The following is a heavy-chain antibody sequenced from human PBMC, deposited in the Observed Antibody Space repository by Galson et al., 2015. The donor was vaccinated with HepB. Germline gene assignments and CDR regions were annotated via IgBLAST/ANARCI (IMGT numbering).Heavy chain of an antibody. J-gene: IGHJ4*02. V-gene: IGHV5-10-1*01. Sequence: QSGAEVKKPGESLRISCKGSGYSFTSYWISWVRQMPGKGLEWMGRIDPSDSYTNYSPSFQGHVTISADKSISTAYLQWSSLKASDTAMYYCATEAMVRVHDSSGGYWGQGTLVTVSS. CDR3: ATEAMVRVHDSSGGY. CDR2: IDPSDSYT. CDR1: GYSFTSYW. D-gene: IGHD3-22*01.